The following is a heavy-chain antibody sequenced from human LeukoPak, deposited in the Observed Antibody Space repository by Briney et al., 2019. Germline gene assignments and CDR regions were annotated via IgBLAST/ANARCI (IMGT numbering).Heavy chain of an antibody. V-gene: IGHV4-38-2*02. CDR2: IYHSGST. D-gene: IGHD6-19*01. J-gene: IGHJ4*02. CDR3: ARGGGGWYVDY. CDR1: GYSISSGYY. Sequence: PSETLSLTCTVSGYSISSGYYWGWIRQPPGKGLEWIGSIYHSGSTYYNPSLKSRVTISVDTSKNQFSLKLSSVTAADTAVYYCARGGGGWYVDYWGQGTLVTVSS.